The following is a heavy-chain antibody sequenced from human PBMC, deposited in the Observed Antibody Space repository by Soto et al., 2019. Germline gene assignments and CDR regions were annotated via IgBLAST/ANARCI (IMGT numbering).Heavy chain of an antibody. D-gene: IGHD3-3*01. J-gene: IGHJ6*02. Sequence: QVQLVESGGGVVQPGRSLRLSCAASGFTFSSYGMHWVRQAPGKGLEWVAVIWYDGSNKYYADSVKGRFTISRDNSKNTLNLQMNSLRAEDTAVYYCARDPELRFLEWLPNYYYYYGMDVWGQGTTVTVSS. CDR1: GFTFSSYG. V-gene: IGHV3-33*01. CDR3: ARDPELRFLEWLPNYYYYYGMDV. CDR2: IWYDGSNK.